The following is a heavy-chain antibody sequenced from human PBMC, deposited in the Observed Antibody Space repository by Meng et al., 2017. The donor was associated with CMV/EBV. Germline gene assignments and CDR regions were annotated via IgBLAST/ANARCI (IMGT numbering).Heavy chain of an antibody. CDR1: GFTFSSDA. CDR3: ARGISKRDWFDP. J-gene: IGHJ5*02. D-gene: IGHD6-13*01. CDR2: ISYDGSNK. V-gene: IGHV3-30-3*01. Sequence: SCAASGFTFSSDAMHWVRQAPGKGLEWVAVISYDGSNKYYADSVKGRFTISRDNSKNTLYLQMNSLRAEDTAVYYCARGISKRDWFDPWGQGTLVTVSS.